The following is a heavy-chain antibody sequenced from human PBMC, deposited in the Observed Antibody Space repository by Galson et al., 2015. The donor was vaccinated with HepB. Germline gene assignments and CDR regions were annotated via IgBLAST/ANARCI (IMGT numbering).Heavy chain of an antibody. CDR3: ARGKGIAAAGDWYFDL. CDR1: GGTFSSYA. D-gene: IGHD6-13*01. CDR2: IIPIFGTA. Sequence: SVKVSCKASGGTFSSYAISWVRQAPGQGLEWMGGIIPIFGTANYAQKSQGRVTITADESTSTAYMELSSLRSEDTAVYYCARGKGIAAAGDWYFDLWGRGTLVTVSS. V-gene: IGHV1-69*13. J-gene: IGHJ2*01.